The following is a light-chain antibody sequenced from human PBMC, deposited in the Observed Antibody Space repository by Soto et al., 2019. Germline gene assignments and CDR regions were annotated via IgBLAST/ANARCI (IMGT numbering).Light chain of an antibody. V-gene: IGKV3-11*01. CDR1: QSVSNS. CDR3: QQRKYWQVT. CDR2: DAS. J-gene: IGKJ5*01. Sequence: EIVLTQSPGTLSLSPGERATLSCRASQSVSNSLAWYQQKPGQPPRLLIYDASNRATGIPARFSGSGSGTDFTLTISSLEPEDFAVYYCQQRKYWQVTFGQGTLLEIK.